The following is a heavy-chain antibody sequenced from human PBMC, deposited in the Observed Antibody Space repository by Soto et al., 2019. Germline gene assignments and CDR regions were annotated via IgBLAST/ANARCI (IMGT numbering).Heavy chain of an antibody. J-gene: IGHJ4*02. CDR1: SVSNAW. Sequence: SVSNAWMNWVRQATGKGLEWVGRIKSKTDGGTTDYAAPVKGRFTISRDDSKNTLYLQMNSLKTEDTAVYYCTTLGYCISNSCHQVGYWGQGTLVTVSS. V-gene: IGHV3-15*07. D-gene: IGHD2-2*01. CDR2: IKSKTDGGTT. CDR3: TTLGYCISNSCHQVGY.